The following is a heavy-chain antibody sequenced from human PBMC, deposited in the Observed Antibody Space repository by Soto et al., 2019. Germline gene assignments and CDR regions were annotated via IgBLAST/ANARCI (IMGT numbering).Heavy chain of an antibody. J-gene: IGHJ6*02. CDR3: ARDDCSSTSCSTGYYYGMDA. V-gene: IGHV4-30-4*01. D-gene: IGHD2-2*01. CDR2: IYYSGST. CDR1: GGSISSGDYY. Sequence: SETLSLTCTVSGGSISSGDYYWSWIRQPPGKGLEWIGYIYYSGSTYYNPSLKSRVTISVDTSKNQFSLKLSSVTAADTAVYYCARDDCSSTSCSTGYYYGMDAWGQGTTVTVSS.